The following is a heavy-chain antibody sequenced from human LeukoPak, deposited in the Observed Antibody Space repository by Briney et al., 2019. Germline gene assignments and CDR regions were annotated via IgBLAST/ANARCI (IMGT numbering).Heavy chain of an antibody. CDR3: ARDDRAQTMSDAFDI. J-gene: IGHJ3*02. CDR2: INHSGST. CDR1: GGSFSGYY. V-gene: IGHV4-34*01. D-gene: IGHD3-10*02. Sequence: SETLSLTCAVYGGSFSGYYWSWIRQPPGKGLEWIGEINHSGSTNYNPSLKSRVTISVDTSKNQFSLKLSSVTAADTAVYYCARDDRAQTMSDAFDIWGQGTMVTVSS.